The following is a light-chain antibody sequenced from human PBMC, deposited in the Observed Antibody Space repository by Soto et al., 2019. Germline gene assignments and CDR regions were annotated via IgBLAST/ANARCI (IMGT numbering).Light chain of an antibody. V-gene: IGKV1-27*01. Sequence: DIQMTQSPSSLSASVGDRVTITCRASKGISNYLAWYQQKPGKVPKVLIYAASTFQSGVPSRFSGSGSGTDFTLTISSLQPEDVATYYCQKYDSAPRTFGQGTKVEIK. J-gene: IGKJ1*01. CDR2: AAS. CDR1: KGISNY. CDR3: QKYDSAPRT.